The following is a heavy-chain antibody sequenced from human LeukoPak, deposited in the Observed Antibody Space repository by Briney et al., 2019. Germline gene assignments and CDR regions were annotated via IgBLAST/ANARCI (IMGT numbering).Heavy chain of an antibody. CDR3: ARHSRSGGSVSIGYYPDY. CDR2: IYPGDSDT. J-gene: IGHJ4*02. D-gene: IGHD3-22*01. V-gene: IGHV5-51*01. CDR1: GYTFTNYW. Sequence: GESLKISCKGSGYTFTNYWIGWVRQMPGQGLEWMGIIYPGDSDTRYSPSFQGQVTISADKSISTAYLQWSSLKASDTAMYYCARHSRSGGSVSIGYYPDYWGQGTLVTVSS.